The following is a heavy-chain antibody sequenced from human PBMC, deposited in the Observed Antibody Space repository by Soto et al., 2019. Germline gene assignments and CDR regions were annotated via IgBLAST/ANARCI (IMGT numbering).Heavy chain of an antibody. V-gene: IGHV3-33*01. CDR2: IWDDGSNK. J-gene: IGHJ4*02. D-gene: IGHD3-22*01. CDR3: ARDGGGYYYDSSGYYYFDY. Sequence: QVQLVESGGGVVQPGRSLRLSCAASGFTFSSYGMHWVRQAPGKGLEWVAVIWDDGSNKYYADSVKGRFTISRDNSQNTLYLQLNSLRAEDTAVYYCARDGGGYYYDSSGYYYFDYWGQGTLVTVSS. CDR1: GFTFSSYG.